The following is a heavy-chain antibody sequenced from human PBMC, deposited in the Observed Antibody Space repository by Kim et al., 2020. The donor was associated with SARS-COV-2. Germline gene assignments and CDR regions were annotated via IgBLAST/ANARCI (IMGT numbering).Heavy chain of an antibody. CDR1: GFTFSSYA. J-gene: IGHJ3*02. V-gene: IGHV3-33*06. Sequence: GGSLRLSCAASGFTFSSYAMHWVRQAPGKGLEWVAVIWYDGSNKYYADSVKGRFTISRDNSNNTLYLQMNSLRAEDTAVYYCAKDFRGSSSVGAFDIWG. CDR3: AKDFRGSSSVGAFDI. D-gene: IGHD6-6*01. CDR2: IWYDGSNK.